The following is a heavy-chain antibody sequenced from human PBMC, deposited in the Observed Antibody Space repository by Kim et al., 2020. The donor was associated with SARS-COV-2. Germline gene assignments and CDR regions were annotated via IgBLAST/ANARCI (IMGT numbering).Heavy chain of an antibody. D-gene: IGHD5-18*01. CDR1: GFTFSSYG. CDR2: IWYDGSIK. Sequence: GGSLRLSCAASGFTFSSYGIHWVRQAPGKGLEWVAVIWYDGSIKYYGDSVKGRFTISRDNSKNTLYLQTNSLRAEDTAVYYCAKGGDTDKATTRYNFEYWGQGTLVTVSS. CDR3: AKGGDTDKATTRYNFEY. J-gene: IGHJ4*02. V-gene: IGHV3-33*06.